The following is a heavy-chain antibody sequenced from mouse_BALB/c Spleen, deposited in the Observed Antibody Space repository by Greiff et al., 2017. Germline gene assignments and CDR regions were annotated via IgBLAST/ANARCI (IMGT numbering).Heavy chain of an antibody. CDR1: GFTFSSYY. CDR3: ARPSLLRPYWYFDV. CDR2: INSNGGST. V-gene: IGHV5-6-2*01. D-gene: IGHD1-2*01. J-gene: IGHJ1*01. Sequence: EVQVVESGGGLVKLGGSLKLSCAASGFTFSSYYMSWVRQTPEKRLELVAAINSNGGSTYYPDTVKGRFTISRDNAKNTLYLQMSSLKSEDTALYYCARPSLLRPYWYFDVWGAGTTVTVSS.